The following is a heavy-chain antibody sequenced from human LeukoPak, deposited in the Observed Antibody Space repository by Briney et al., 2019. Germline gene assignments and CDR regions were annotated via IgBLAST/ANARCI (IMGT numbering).Heavy chain of an antibody. CDR1: GFTFSIDV. J-gene: IGHJ4*02. Sequence: SGGSLRLSCAASGFTFSIDVMHWVRQAPGKGLEWVAVISYDGSNKYYADSVKGPFTISRDNSKNTLYLKMNSLRAEDTAVYYCAKDYYGSGSYFDYWSQGTLVTVSS. D-gene: IGHD3-10*01. V-gene: IGHV3-30*18. CDR3: AKDYYGSGSYFDY. CDR2: ISYDGSNK.